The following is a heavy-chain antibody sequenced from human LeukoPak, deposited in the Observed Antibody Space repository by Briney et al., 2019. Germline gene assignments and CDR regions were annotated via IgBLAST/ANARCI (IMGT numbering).Heavy chain of an antibody. V-gene: IGHV3-48*03. CDR3: ARDPFTSGDYYDSSGYSGY. J-gene: IGHJ4*02. CDR2: ISSSGSTI. D-gene: IGHD3-22*01. Sequence: PGGSLRLSCAASGFTFSSYEMNWVRQAPGKGLEWVSYISSSGSTIYYADSVKGRFTISRDNAKNSLYLQMNSLRAEDTAVYYCARDPFTSGDYYDSSGYSGYWGQGTLVTVSS. CDR1: GFTFSSYE.